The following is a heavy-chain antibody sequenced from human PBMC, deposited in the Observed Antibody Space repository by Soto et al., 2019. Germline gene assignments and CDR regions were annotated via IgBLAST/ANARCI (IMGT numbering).Heavy chain of an antibody. Sequence: QVQLQESGPGLVKPSGTLSLTCAVSSGSIISSGIWWSWVRQPPGKGLEWIGEIYYSGSTTYNPSLKSRVTMSVYKSKNQFSLRLTSVTATDTAVYYCARGLAFDIWGQGTMVTVSS. J-gene: IGHJ3*02. CDR3: ARGLAFDI. V-gene: IGHV4-4*02. CDR1: SGSIISSGIW. CDR2: IYYSGST.